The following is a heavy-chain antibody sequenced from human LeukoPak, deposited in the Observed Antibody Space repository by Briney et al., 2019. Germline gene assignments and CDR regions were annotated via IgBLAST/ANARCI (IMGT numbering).Heavy chain of an antibody. J-gene: IGHJ6*03. D-gene: IGHD3-22*01. CDR3: ARVEYYYDSSGLDRYYYYMDV. CDR2: IKQDGSEK. V-gene: IGHV3-7*01. CDR1: GFTFSSYW. Sequence: PGGSLRLSCAASGFTFSSYWMSWVRQAPGKGLEWVANIKQDGSEKYYVDSVKGRFTISRDNAKNSLYLQMNSLRAEDTAVYYCARVEYYYDSSGLDRYYYYMDVWGKGTTVTVSS.